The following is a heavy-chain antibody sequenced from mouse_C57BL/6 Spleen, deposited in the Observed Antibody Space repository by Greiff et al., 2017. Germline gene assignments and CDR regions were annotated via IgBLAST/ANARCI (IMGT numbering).Heavy chain of an antibody. CDR3: EREPTLDYFDD. CDR2: ISDGGSYT. CDR1: GFTFSSYA. J-gene: IGHJ2*01. D-gene: IGHD2-10*01. V-gene: IGHV5-4*01. Sequence: EVQGVESGGGLVKPGGSLKLSCAASGFTFSSYAMSWVRQTPEKRLEWVATISDGGSYTYYPNNVKGRFTISRDNAKNNLYLQMSHLKTEDTAMYYCEREPTLDYFDDWGTGTTLTVSS.